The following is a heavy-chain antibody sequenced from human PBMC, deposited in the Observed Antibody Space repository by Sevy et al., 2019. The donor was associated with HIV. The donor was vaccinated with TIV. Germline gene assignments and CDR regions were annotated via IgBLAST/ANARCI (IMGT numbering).Heavy chain of an antibody. J-gene: IGHJ4*02. Sequence: ASVKVSCKASGHTFTDYFIHWVRQAPGQGLEWMGWINPNGGAPKYAQKFEGRVTMTRDTSITTAYMELSRLRSDDTAVYYCASPGGYRYGSLLDYWGQGTLVTVSS. V-gene: IGHV1-2*02. CDR2: INPNGGAP. D-gene: IGHD5-18*01. CDR3: ASPGGYRYGSLLDY. CDR1: GHTFTDYF.